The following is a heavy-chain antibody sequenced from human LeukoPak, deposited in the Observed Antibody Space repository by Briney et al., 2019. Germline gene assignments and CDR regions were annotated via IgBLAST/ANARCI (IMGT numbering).Heavy chain of an antibody. J-gene: IGHJ4*02. CDR1: GYTLTELP. Sequence: ASVKVSCKVSGYTLTELPMHWVRQAPGKGLEWMGGFDPEDGETIYAQKFQGRVTMTEDTSTDTAYMELSSLRSEDTAVYYCATDIITGTTYVYWGQGTLVTVSS. CDR2: FDPEDGET. CDR3: ATDIITGTTYVY. D-gene: IGHD1-20*01. V-gene: IGHV1-24*01.